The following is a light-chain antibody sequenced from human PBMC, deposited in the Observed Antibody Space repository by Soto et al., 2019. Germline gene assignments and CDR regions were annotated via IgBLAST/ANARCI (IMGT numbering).Light chain of an antibody. J-gene: IGLJ2*01. CDR1: SRHSTFA. V-gene: IGLV4-69*01. Sequence: QAVLTQSPSASASLGASVKLTCTLSSRHSTFAIAWHQQQPEKGPRYLMRVNSDGSHIKGDGIPDRFSGSSSGAERYLTISSLQSEDEADYYCQTWGTGIQLFGGGTKLTVL. CDR3: QTWGTGIQL. CDR2: VNSDGSH.